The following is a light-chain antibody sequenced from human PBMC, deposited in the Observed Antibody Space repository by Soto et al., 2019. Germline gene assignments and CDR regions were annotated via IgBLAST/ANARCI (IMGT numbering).Light chain of an antibody. Sequence: DLQMTQSPSSLSASVGARVSITCQASQDIRTSLSWFQHKPGRAAKLLIYGASYLESGVPSRFSGSGSGTYFTFSITSLQPSDIATYYCRLYSNVPPFTFGQGTMVDIK. CDR2: GAS. CDR1: QDIRTS. J-gene: IGKJ1*01. V-gene: IGKV1-33*01. CDR3: RLYSNVPPFT.